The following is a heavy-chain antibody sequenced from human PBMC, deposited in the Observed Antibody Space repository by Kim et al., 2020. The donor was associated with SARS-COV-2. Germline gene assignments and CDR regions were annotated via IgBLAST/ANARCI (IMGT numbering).Heavy chain of an antibody. J-gene: IGHJ5*02. CDR1: GYTFTSYD. Sequence: ASVKVSCKASGYTFTSYDINWVRQATGQGLEWMGWMNPNSGNTGYAQKFQGRVTMTRNTSISTAYMELSSLRSEDTAVYYCARDIGDRYNRVGWFDPWGQGTLVTVSS. V-gene: IGHV1-8*01. CDR3: ARDIGDRYNRVGWFDP. D-gene: IGHD1-20*01. CDR2: MNPNSGNT.